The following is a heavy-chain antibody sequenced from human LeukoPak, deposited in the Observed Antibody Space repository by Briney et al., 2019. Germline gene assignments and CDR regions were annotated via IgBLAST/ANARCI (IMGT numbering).Heavy chain of an antibody. J-gene: IGHJ4*02. CDR2: INPNSGGT. Sequence: GASVTVSCKASGYTFTGYYMHWLRQAPGQGLEWMGRINPNSGGTNYAQKFQGRVTMTGDTSISTAYMELSRLRSDDTAVYYCARESARYFDYWGQGTLVTVSS. V-gene: IGHV1-2*06. CDR1: GYTFTGYY. CDR3: ARESARYFDY.